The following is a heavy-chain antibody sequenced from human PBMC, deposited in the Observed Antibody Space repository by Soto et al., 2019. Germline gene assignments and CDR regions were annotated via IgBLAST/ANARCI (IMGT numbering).Heavy chain of an antibody. Sequence: SPTLSLPCAISGDSVSSNSAAWNWIRQSPSRGLEWLGRTYYRSKWYNDYAVSVKSRKTINPDTSKNQFSLQLNSVTPEDTAVYYCAREVSSGSYVSDLVYNWFDPWGQGTLVTVSS. CDR3: AREVSSGSYVSDLVYNWFDP. V-gene: IGHV6-1*01. D-gene: IGHD1-26*01. CDR2: TYYRSKWYN. CDR1: GDSVSSNSAA. J-gene: IGHJ5*02.